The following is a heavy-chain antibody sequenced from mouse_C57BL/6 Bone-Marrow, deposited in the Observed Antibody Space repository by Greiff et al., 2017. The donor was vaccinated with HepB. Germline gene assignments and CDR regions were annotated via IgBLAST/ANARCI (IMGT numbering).Heavy chain of an antibody. D-gene: IGHD2-14*01. CDR2: ISSGGSYT. Sequence: EVTLVESGGDLVKPGGSLKLSCAASGFTFSSYGMSWVRQTPDKRLEWVATISSGGSYTYYPDSVKGRFTISRDNAKNTLYLQMSSLKSEDTAMYYCARRTKGLGTWFAYWGQGTLVTVSA. CDR1: GFTFSSYG. V-gene: IGHV5-6*02. CDR3: ARRTKGLGTWFAY. J-gene: IGHJ3*01.